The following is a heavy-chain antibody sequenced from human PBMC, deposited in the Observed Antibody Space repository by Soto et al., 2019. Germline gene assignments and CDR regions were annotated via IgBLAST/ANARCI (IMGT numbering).Heavy chain of an antibody. D-gene: IGHD3-10*01. V-gene: IGHV1-18*01. J-gene: IGHJ5*02. Sequence: QVQLVQSGAEVKKPGASVKVSCTASGYTFSSYAISWVRQAPGQGLEWMGWISGYNGDTKYAQKFQGRVTMTTDTSTTTVYRELRSLGSDATAMYYCARDRLTGNWFDPWGQGTLVTVSS. CDR3: ARDRLTGNWFDP. CDR2: ISGYNGDT. CDR1: GYTFSSYA.